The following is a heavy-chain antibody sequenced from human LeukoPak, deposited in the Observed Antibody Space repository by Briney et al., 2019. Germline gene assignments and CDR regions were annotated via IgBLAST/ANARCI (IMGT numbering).Heavy chain of an antibody. Sequence: SETLTLTCAVDGGSFSGYYWSWIRQPPGKGLEWIGEINHSGSTNYNPSLKSRVTISVDTSKNQFSLKLSSVTAADTAAYYCAMSSGWYPRYWGQGTLVTVSS. CDR1: GGSFSGYY. D-gene: IGHD6-19*01. V-gene: IGHV4-34*01. J-gene: IGHJ4*02. CDR2: INHSGST. CDR3: AMSSGWYPRY.